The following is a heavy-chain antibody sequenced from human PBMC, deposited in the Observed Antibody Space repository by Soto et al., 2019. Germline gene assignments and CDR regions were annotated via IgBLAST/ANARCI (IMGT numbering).Heavy chain of an antibody. CDR3: ARGGNRYSNVASGVGGFDF. J-gene: IGHJ4*02. CDR2: VYHTGAT. V-gene: IGHV4-59*01. Sequence: KASETLSLTCTVSGASISSSYWSWIRQSPERGLEWIAYVYHTGATNYNPSLKSRVTISLDTSKGQFSLNLTSLTTADTAVYFCARGGNRYSNVASGVGGFDFWGRGSLVTVSS. D-gene: IGHD5-12*01. CDR1: GASISSSY.